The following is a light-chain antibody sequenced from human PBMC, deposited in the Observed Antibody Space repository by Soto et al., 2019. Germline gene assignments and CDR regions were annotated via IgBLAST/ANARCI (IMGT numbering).Light chain of an antibody. CDR1: QSVSSSY. Sequence: EMVLTQSPGTLSLSPGERATLSCRASQSVSSSYLAWYQQKPCQAPRLLIYGASSRATGIPDRFRGSGSGTDCPLSISRLEPEDFAVYYCQQFGSSPFTFGPGTKVDIK. CDR3: QQFGSSPFT. J-gene: IGKJ3*01. V-gene: IGKV3-20*01. CDR2: GAS.